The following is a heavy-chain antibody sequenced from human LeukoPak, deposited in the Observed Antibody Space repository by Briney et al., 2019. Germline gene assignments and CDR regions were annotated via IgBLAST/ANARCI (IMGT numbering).Heavy chain of an antibody. V-gene: IGHV4-34*01. J-gene: IGHJ6*03. Sequence: SETLSLTCAVYGGSFSGYYWSWIRQPPGKGLEWIGEINHSGSTNYNPSLKSRVTMSVDTSKNQFSLKLSSVTAADMAVYYCARTGGSFYFHYYMDVWGKGTTVTVSS. CDR2: INHSGST. D-gene: IGHD1-26*01. CDR1: GGSFSGYY. CDR3: ARTGGSFYFHYYMDV.